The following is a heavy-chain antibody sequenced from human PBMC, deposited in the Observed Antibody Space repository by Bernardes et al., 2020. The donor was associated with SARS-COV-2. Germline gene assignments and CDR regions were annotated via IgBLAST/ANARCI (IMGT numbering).Heavy chain of an antibody. Sequence: ASVKVSCTAFGYTFINYSIHWVRQAPGQGLEWMGVINPGTVITSFAQQFQGRVTMPRDTSMSTVDMELSSLRSEDTAVYYCARAGPDYDTSGYSEYFQHWGQGTLVIVSS. J-gene: IGHJ1*01. V-gene: IGHV1-46*01. D-gene: IGHD3-22*01. CDR3: ARAGPDYDTSGYSEYFQH. CDR1: GYTFINYS. CDR2: INPGTVIT.